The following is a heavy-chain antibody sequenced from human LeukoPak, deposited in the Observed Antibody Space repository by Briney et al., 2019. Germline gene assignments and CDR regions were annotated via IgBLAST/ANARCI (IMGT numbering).Heavy chain of an antibody. CDR3: ATGLDCSGGSCYSEFDY. Sequence: ASVKVSCKVSGYTLTELSMHWVRQAPGKGLEWMGGFDPEDGETIYAQKFQGRVTMTEDTSTDTAYMELSSLRSEDTAVYYCATGLDCSGGSCYSEFDYWVQGTLATVTP. CDR2: FDPEDGET. D-gene: IGHD2-15*01. V-gene: IGHV1-24*01. CDR1: GYTLTELS. J-gene: IGHJ4*02.